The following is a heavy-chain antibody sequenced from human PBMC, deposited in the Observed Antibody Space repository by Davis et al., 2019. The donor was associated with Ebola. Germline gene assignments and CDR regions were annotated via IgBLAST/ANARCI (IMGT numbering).Heavy chain of an antibody. D-gene: IGHD3-9*01. Sequence: PGGSLRLSCAASGFTFSSYAMHWVRQAPGKGLEWVAVISYDGSNKYYADSVKGRFTISRDNSKNTLYLQMDSLRAEDTAVYYCAREDQIRYFDWLLPKGVDYWGQGTPVTVSS. CDR2: ISYDGSNK. CDR3: AREDQIRYFDWLLPKGVDY. J-gene: IGHJ4*02. CDR1: GFTFSSYA. V-gene: IGHV3-30-3*01.